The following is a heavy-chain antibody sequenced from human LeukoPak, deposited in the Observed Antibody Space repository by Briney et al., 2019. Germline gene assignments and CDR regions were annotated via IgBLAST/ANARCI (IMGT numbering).Heavy chain of an antibody. CDR3: AGTYCSGGSCYSELYYYYGMDV. Sequence: PSETLSHTCAVSGYSISSGYYWGWIRQPPGKGLEWIGSIYHSGSTYYNPSLKSRVTISVDTSKNQFSLKLSSVTAADTAVYYCAGTYCSGGSCYSELYYYYGMDVWGKGTTVTVSS. D-gene: IGHD2-15*01. CDR2: IYHSGST. V-gene: IGHV4-38-2*01. CDR1: GYSISSGYY. J-gene: IGHJ6*04.